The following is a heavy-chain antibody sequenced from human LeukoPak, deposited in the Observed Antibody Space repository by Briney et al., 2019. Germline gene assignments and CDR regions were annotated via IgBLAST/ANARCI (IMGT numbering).Heavy chain of an antibody. CDR3: ARARGGTYGSFDY. CDR2: ISAYNGNT. D-gene: IGHD1-26*01. V-gene: IGHV1-18*01. CDR1: GHAFTTYG. Sequence: GASVKVSCKASGHAFTTYGISWVRQAPGQGLEWMGWISAYNGNTNYAQKFQGRVTMTTDTSTNTAYMELRSLRSDDTAIYYCARARGGTYGSFDYWGQGTLVTVSS. J-gene: IGHJ4*02.